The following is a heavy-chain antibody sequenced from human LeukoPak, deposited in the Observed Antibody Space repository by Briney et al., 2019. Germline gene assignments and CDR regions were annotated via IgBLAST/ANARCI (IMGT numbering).Heavy chain of an antibody. J-gene: IGHJ1*01. CDR3: AKSRRAFISSSPIQH. Sequence: PGGSLRLSCAASGFTFSSYGMHWVRQAPGKGLEWVAFIRYDGSNKYYADSVKGRFTISRDNSKNTLYLQMNSLRAEDTAVYYCAKSRRAFISSSPIQHWGQGTLVTVSS. CDR1: GFTFSSYG. CDR2: IRYDGSNK. V-gene: IGHV3-30*02. D-gene: IGHD6-13*01.